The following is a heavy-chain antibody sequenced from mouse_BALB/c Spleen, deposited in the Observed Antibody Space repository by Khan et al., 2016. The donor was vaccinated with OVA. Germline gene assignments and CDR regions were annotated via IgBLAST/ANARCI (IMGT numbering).Heavy chain of an antibody. CDR2: IWSGGST. J-gene: IGHJ3*01. V-gene: IGHV2-2*02. D-gene: IGHD2-4*01. CDR3: ARNYDYDEGLAY. CDR1: GFSLTSYG. Sequence: QVQLKESGPGLVQPSQSLSITCTVSGFSLTSYGVHWVRQSPGKGLEWLGVIWSGGSTDYNDAFISRLSISKDNSTSQVFFKMNSLQGNDTAIYYCARNYDYDEGLAYWGQGTLVTVSA.